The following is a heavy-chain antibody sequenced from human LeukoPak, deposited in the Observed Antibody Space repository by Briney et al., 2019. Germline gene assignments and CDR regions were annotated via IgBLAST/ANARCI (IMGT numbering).Heavy chain of an antibody. D-gene: IGHD6-13*01. J-gene: IGHJ4*02. CDR1: GFTFSSYS. CDR3: ARDPGAGDN. Sequence: GGSLRLSCAASGFTFSSYSMNWVRQAPGKGLEWVSSITASSNTFYVDSVKGRFTISRDNAKNSLYLQMNSLRAEDTAVYYCARDPGAGDNWGQGTLVTVAS. CDR2: ITASSNT. V-gene: IGHV3-21*01.